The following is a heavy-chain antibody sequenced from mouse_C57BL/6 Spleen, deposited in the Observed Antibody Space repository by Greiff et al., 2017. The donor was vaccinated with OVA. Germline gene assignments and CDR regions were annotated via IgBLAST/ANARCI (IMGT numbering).Heavy chain of an antibody. Sequence: QVQLQQPGAELVKPGASVKLSCKASGYTFTSYWMHWVKQRPGQGLEWIGMIHPNSGSTNYNEKFKSKATLTVDKSSSTAYMQLSSLTSEDSAVYDCARGGGSPFYAMDYWGQGTSVTVSS. CDR1: GYTFTSYW. CDR3: ARGGGSPFYAMDY. J-gene: IGHJ4*01. V-gene: IGHV1-64*01. CDR2: IHPNSGST.